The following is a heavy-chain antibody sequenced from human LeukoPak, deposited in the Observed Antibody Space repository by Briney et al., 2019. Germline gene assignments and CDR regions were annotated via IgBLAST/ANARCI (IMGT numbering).Heavy chain of an antibody. Sequence: SETLSLTCTVSGGSISSYYWSWIRQPPGKGLEWIGYIYYSGSTNYNPSLKSRVTLSVDTSKNQFSLKLSSVTAADTAVYYCARGESGYDPIDYWGQGTLVTVSS. CDR1: GGSISSYY. CDR2: IYYSGST. D-gene: IGHD5-12*01. J-gene: IGHJ4*02. V-gene: IGHV4-59*01. CDR3: ARGESGYDPIDY.